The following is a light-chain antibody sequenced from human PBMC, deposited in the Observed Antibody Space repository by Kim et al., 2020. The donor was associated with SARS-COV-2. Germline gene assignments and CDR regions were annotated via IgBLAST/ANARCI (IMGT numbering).Light chain of an antibody. J-gene: IGLJ2*01. Sequence: QSVLTQPPSASGTPGQRVSISCSGSRSDIGSNTVDWYQQLPGTAPKLLIYSNNQRPSGVPDRISGSKSGTSASLAISGLQSEDEATYYCASWHDCLNAVIFGAGTQLTV. V-gene: IGLV1-44*01. CDR1: RSDIGSNT. CDR3: ASWHDCLNAVI. CDR2: SNN.